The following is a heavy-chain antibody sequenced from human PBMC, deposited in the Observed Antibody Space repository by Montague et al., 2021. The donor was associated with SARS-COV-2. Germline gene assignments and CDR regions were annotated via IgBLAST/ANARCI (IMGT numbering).Heavy chain of an antibody. V-gene: IGHV3-7*01. CDR3: ARGSTGGYAISGHYGMDV. Sequence: SLRLSCAASRFTFSDFWMNWVRQAPGKGLEWVADIKHDGSEKSYVDSVKGRSTISRDNAKNSLYLQMNSLRAEDTAVYYCARGSTGGYAISGHYGMDVWGQGTTVTVSS. CDR2: IKHDGSEK. D-gene: IGHD6-19*01. CDR1: RFTFSDFW. J-gene: IGHJ6*02.